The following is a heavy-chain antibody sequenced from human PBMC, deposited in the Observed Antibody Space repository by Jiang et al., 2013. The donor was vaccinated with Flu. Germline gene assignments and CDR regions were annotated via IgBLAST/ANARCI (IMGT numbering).Heavy chain of an antibody. Sequence: KPTQTLTLTCTFSGFSLSTSAMCVSWIRQPPGKALEWLARIDWDDDKYYSTSLKTRLTISKDTSKNQVVLIMTNMDPVDTATYYCARITAIPTPSYFDSWGQGTLVTVSS. CDR1: GFSLSTSAMC. CDR2: IDWDDDK. V-gene: IGHV2-70*11. CDR3: ARITAIPTPSYFDS. J-gene: IGHJ4*02. D-gene: IGHD2-2*02.